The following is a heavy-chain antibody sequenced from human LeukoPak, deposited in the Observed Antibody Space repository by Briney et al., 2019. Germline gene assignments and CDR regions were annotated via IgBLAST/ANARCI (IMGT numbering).Heavy chain of an antibody. J-gene: IGHJ4*02. D-gene: IGHD5-24*01. CDR3: AREGLKNVHNPLGY. V-gene: IGHV4-59*01. CDR1: GGSISSYY. CDR2: IYYSGST. Sequence: PSETLSLTCTVSGGSISSYYWSWIRQPPGKGLEWIGYIYYSGSTNYNPSLKSRVTISVDTSKNQFSLKLSSVTAADTAVYYCAREGLKNVHNPLGYWGQGTLVTVPS.